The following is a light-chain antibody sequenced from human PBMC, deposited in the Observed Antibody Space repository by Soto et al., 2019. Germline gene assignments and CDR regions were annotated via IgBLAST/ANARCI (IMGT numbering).Light chain of an antibody. CDR3: HQYSEWPHT. CDR1: QSFISN. CDR2: GTS. V-gene: IGKV3D-15*01. Sequence: EIVMTQSPATLSVSPGERVTLSCRASQSFISNVAWYQHKPGQPPRLLIHGTSVRATGIPARFSGSGSGTQFSLIFSSLQSEDFAVYYCHQYSEWPHTFGQGTRLEIK. J-gene: IGKJ5*01.